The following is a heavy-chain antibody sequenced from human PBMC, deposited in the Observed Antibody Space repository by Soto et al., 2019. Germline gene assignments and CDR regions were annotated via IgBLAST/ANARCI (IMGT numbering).Heavy chain of an antibody. V-gene: IGHV1-69*06. CDR1: GGTFSSYA. D-gene: IGHD3-9*01. CDR2: IIPIFGTA. CDR3: ARGGRYFDARGPYGMDV. Sequence: SVKVSCKASGGTFSSYAISWVRQAPGQGLEWMGGIIPIFGTANYAQKFQGRVTITADKSTSTAYMELSSLRSEDTAVYYCARGGRYFDARGPYGMDVWGQGTTVTVSS. J-gene: IGHJ6*02.